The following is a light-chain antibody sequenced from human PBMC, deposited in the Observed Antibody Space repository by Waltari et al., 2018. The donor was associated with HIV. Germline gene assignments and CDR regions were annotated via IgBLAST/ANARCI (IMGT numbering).Light chain of an antibody. Sequence: VLTQSQATLSVSPGERATLSCRASQTFNGNLAWYQQKSGQAPRLLIYGASTRASGIPDRFSGSGSVTRFTLTITGLQSEDSAIYYCHQYNNWPQTFGQGTKVEV. V-gene: IGKV3-15*01. J-gene: IGKJ1*01. CDR1: QTFNGN. CDR3: HQYNNWPQT. CDR2: GAS.